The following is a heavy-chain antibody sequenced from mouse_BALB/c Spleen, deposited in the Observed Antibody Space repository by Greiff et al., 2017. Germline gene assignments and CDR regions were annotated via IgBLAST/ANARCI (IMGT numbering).Heavy chain of an antibody. CDR3: ARDYGNSAWFAY. V-gene: IGHV1-63*02. CDR2: IYPGGGYT. D-gene: IGHD2-1*01. Sequence: QVQLQQSGAELVRPGTSVKISCKASGYTFTNYWLGWVKQRPGHGLEWIGDIYPGGGYTNYNEKFKGKATLTADTSSSTAYMQLSSLTSEDSAVYFCARDYGNSAWFAYWGQGTLVTVSA. J-gene: IGHJ3*01. CDR1: GYTFTNYW.